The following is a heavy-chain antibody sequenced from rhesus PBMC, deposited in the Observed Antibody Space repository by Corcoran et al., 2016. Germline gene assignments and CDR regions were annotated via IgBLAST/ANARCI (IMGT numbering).Heavy chain of an antibody. Sequence: QVKLQESGPGLVKPLETLSLTCAVSGGSISGGYYYWNWIRQPPGKGLEWIGGIYRSSGNTYYNPSLKSRVTISKDTSKNQFSLKLSSVTAADTAVYYCVRDRGQYFFDYWGQGVLVTVSS. V-gene: IGHV4S12*01. J-gene: IGHJ4*01. CDR1: GGSISGGYYY. CDR3: VRDRGQYFFDY. CDR2: IYRSSGNT. D-gene: IGHD3-9*01.